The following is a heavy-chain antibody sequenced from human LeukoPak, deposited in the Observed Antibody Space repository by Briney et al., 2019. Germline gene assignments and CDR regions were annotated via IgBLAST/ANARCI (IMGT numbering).Heavy chain of an antibody. CDR2: IYHSGST. Sequence: ASETPSLTCTVSGYSISSGYYWGWIRQPPGKGLEWIGSIYHSGSTYYNPSLKSRVTISVDTSKNQFSLKLSSVTAADTAVYYCARAPLRGHYYYYYMDVWGKGTTVTVSS. V-gene: IGHV4-38-2*02. CDR3: ARAPLRGHYYYYYMDV. D-gene: IGHD4-17*01. J-gene: IGHJ6*03. CDR1: GYSISSGYY.